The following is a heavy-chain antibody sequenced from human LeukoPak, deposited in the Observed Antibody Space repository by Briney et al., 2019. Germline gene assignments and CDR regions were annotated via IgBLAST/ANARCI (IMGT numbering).Heavy chain of an antibody. Sequence: ASVKVSCKASGYTFTGYYMYWVRQAPGQGLEWMGWINPNSGGTNYAQKFQGRVTMTRDTSISTAYMELSRLRSDDTAVYYCATVNSGSYLGVDYWGQGTLVTVSS. J-gene: IGHJ4*02. V-gene: IGHV1-2*02. D-gene: IGHD1-26*01. CDR3: ATVNSGSYLGVDY. CDR2: INPNSGGT. CDR1: GYTFTGYY.